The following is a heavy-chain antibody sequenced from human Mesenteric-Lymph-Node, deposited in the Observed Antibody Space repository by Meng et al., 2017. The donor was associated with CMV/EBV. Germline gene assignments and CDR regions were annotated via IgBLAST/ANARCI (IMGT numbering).Heavy chain of an antibody. V-gene: IGHV2-5*02. D-gene: IGHD6-19*01. CDR2: IYWDDDK. Sequence: PRGFGVGWIPQPSGQPPQGLALIYWDDDKRYSPSLKSRLTIPKDTSENQVVLTMTNMDPVDTATYFCAHSHRVAYSSGSTWYYFDHWGQGTLVTVSS. CDR1: PRGFG. J-gene: IGHJ4*02. CDR3: AHSHRVAYSSGSTWYYFDH.